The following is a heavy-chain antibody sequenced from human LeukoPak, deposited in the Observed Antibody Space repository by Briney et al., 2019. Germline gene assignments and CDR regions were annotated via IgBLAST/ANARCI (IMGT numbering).Heavy chain of an antibody. J-gene: IGHJ2*01. Sequence: GGSLRLSCAASGFTFSSYSMNWVRQAPGKGLEWVSSISSSSSYIYYADSVKGRFTISRDNAKNSLYLQMNSLGAEDTAVYYCARDVAGIAAAGAPPPEDWYFDLWGRGTLVTVSS. D-gene: IGHD6-13*01. CDR2: ISSSSSYI. CDR3: ARDVAGIAAAGAPPPEDWYFDL. V-gene: IGHV3-21*01. CDR1: GFTFSSYS.